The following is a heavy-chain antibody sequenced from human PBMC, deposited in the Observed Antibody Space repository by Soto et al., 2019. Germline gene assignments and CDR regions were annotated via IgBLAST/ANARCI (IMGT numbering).Heavy chain of an antibody. CDR3: ARDLLAMVPVRRLGY. Sequence: PGGSLRLSCAASGFTFSSYGMHWVRQAPGKGLEWVAVISYDGSNKYYADSVKGRFTISRDNSKNTLYLQMNSLRSEDTAVYYCARDLLAMVPVRRLGYWGQGTLVTVSS. CDR1: GFTFSSYG. J-gene: IGHJ4*02. CDR2: ISYDGSNK. D-gene: IGHD5-18*01. V-gene: IGHV3-30*03.